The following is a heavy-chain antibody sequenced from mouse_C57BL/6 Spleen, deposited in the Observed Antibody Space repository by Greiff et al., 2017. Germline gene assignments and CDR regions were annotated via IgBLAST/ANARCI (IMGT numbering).Heavy chain of an antibody. CDR3: AREGGYDGYYGEFAY. CDR1: GYAFTNYL. J-gene: IGHJ3*01. V-gene: IGHV1-54*01. D-gene: IGHD2-3*01. CDR2: LNPGSGGT. Sequence: VQLQQSGAELVRPGTSVKVSCKASGYAFTNYLIEWVKQRPGQGLEWIGVLNPGSGGTNYNEKFKGKATLTADKSSSTAYMQLSSLTSEHSAVYFCAREGGYDGYYGEFAYWGQGTLVTVSA.